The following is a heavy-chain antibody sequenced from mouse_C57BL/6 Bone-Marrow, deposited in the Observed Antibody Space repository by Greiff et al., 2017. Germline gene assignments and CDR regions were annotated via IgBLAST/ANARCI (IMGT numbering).Heavy chain of an antibody. CDR2: IHPNSGST. D-gene: IGHD4-1*01. J-gene: IGHJ1*03. CDR1: GYTFTSYW. V-gene: IGHV1-64*01. Sequence: QVQLQQPGAELVKPGASVKLSCKASGYTFTSYWMHWVKQRPGQGLEWIGMIHPNSGSTNYNEKFKSKATLTEDKSSSTAYMQLSSLTSEDSAVYYCARYWDGYFDVWGTGTTVTVSS. CDR3: ARYWDGYFDV.